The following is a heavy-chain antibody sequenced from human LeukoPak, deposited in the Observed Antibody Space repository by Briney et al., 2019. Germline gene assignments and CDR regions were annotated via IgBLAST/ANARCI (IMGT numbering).Heavy chain of an antibody. D-gene: IGHD5-18*01. CDR3: ARTQRRGYSYGYHY. V-gene: IGHV1-8*03. CDR1: GYTFTSYD. J-gene: IGHJ4*02. CDR2: MNPNSGNT. Sequence: ASVRVSCKASGYTFTSYDINWVRQATGQGLEWMGWMNPNSGNTGYAQKFQGRVTITRNTSISTAYMELSSLRSEDTAVYYCARTQRRGYSYGYHYWGQGTLVTVSS.